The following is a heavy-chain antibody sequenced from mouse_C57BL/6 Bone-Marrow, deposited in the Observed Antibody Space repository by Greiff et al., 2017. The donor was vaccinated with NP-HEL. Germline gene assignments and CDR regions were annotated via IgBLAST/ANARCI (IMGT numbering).Heavy chain of an antibody. D-gene: IGHD1-1*02. CDR1: GYTFTSYG. CDR3: ARGEGALLLRWCDY. CDR2: IYPRSGNT. Sequence: LVESGAELARPGASVKLSCKASGYTFTSYGISWVKQRTGQGLEWIGEIYPRSGNTYYNEKFKGKATLTAAKSSSTAYMELRSLASEHSAVYFCARGEGALLLRWCDYWGQGTTLTVSS. J-gene: IGHJ2*01. V-gene: IGHV1-81*01.